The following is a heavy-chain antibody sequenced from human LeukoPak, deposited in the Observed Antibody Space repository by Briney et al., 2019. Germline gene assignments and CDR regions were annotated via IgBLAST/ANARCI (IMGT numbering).Heavy chain of an antibody. CDR1: GFTFSSYG. V-gene: IGHV3-33*01. CDR2: IWNDGSNK. J-gene: IGHJ4*02. D-gene: IGHD6-13*01. CDR3: ARDARVAAAGPVDY. Sequence: GGSLRLSCAASGFTFSSYGMHWVRQAPGKGLEWVAVIWNDGSNKYYADSVKGRFTISRDNSKNTLYLQMNSLRTEDTAVYYCARDARVAAAGPVDYWGQGTLVTVSS.